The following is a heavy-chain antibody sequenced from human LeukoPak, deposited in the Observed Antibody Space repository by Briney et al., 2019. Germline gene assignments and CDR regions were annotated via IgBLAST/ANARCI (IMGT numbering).Heavy chain of an antibody. V-gene: IGHV4-39*07. CDR3: ARVRTPHWTHSSIFDY. CDR2: IYYSGST. CDR1: GGSISSSSYY. Sequence: SETLSLTCTVSGGSISSSSYYWGWIRQPPGKGLEWIGSIYYSGSTYYNPSLKSRVTISVDTSKNQFSLKLSSVTAADTAVYYCARVRTPHWTHSSIFDYWGQGTLVTVSS. J-gene: IGHJ4*02. D-gene: IGHD3/OR15-3a*01.